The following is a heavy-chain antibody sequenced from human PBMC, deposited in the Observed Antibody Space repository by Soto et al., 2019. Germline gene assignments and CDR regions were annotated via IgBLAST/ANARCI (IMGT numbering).Heavy chain of an antibody. D-gene: IGHD3-10*01. CDR2: IYYSGTT. CDR1: GGSISSYY. J-gene: IGHJ5*02. CDR3: ARFYGSVFDP. V-gene: IGHV4-59*08. Sequence: PSETLCLTCSVSGGSISSYYWSWIRQPPGKGLEWIGYIYYSGTTTNNPSLKSRVTISVDMSTNQFSLKLTSVTAADTAVYYCARFYGSVFDPWGQGTLVTVSS.